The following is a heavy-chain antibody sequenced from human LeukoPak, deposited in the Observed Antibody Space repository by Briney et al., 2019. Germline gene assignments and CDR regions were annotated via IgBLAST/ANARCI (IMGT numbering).Heavy chain of an antibody. CDR2: IRTDGSRT. V-gene: IGHV3-74*01. CDR3: ARDPGNYFDY. Sequence: TGGSLRLSCAASGFTFSSYWMHWVRQAPGKGLVWVSRIRTDGSRTNYADSVKGRFTISRDNAKNTLYLQINSLRAEDTAVYYCARDPGNYFDYWGQGTLVTVSS. CDR1: GFTFSSYW. J-gene: IGHJ4*02.